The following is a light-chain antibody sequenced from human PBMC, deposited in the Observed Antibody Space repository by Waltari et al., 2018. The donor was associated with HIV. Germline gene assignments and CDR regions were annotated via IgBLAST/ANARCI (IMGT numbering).Light chain of an antibody. Sequence: QSALTQPPSASGSPGQSVTISCTGTSSDVGGYNYVSWYQQHPDKAPKLMIYEVSKRPSGVPERFSGSKSGNTASLTVSGLQAEDEADYYCSSYAGSNVIFGGGTKLTVL. CDR1: SSDVGGYNY. J-gene: IGLJ2*01. CDR3: SSYAGSNVI. CDR2: EVS. V-gene: IGLV2-8*01.